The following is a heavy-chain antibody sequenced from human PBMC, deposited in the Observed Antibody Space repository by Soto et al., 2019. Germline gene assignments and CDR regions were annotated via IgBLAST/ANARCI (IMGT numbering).Heavy chain of an antibody. CDR2: INHSGST. CDR1: GGSFSGYF. J-gene: IGHJ6*02. Sequence: SETLSLTCAVYGGSFSGYFWIWIRQPPGRGLEWIGEINHSGSTNYNPSLKSRVTISTDTSKNQFSLHLTSVTAADTAVYFCARDGPYYYGFDVWGQGTTVTVSS. V-gene: IGHV4-34*01. CDR3: ARDGPYYYGFDV.